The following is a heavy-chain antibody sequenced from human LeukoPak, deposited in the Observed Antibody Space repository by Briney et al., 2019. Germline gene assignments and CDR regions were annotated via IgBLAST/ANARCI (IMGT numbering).Heavy chain of an antibody. V-gene: IGHV1-46*03. J-gene: IGHJ4*02. CDR2: INPSGGST. CDR3: ARDRRQWELLWLFDY. CDR1: GYTFTSYY. D-gene: IGHD1-26*01. Sequence: ASVKVSCKASGYTFTSYYMHWVRQAPGQGLEWMGIINPSGGSTSYAQKFQGRVTMTRDTSTSTVYMELSSLRSEDTAVYYRARDRRQWELLWLFDYWGQGTLVTVSS.